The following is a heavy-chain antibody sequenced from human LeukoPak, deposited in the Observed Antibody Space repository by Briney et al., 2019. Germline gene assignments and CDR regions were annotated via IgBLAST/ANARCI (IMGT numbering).Heavy chain of an antibody. V-gene: IGHV3-21*01. J-gene: IGHJ6*04. CDR2: ISSSSSYI. CDR1: GFTFSSYE. Sequence: GGSLRLSCAASGFTFSSYEMNWVRQAPGKGLEWVSSISSSSSYIYYADSVKGRFTISRDNAKNSLYLQMNSLRAEDTAVYYCAELGITMIGGVWGKGTTVTISS. D-gene: IGHD3-10*02. CDR3: AELGITMIGGV.